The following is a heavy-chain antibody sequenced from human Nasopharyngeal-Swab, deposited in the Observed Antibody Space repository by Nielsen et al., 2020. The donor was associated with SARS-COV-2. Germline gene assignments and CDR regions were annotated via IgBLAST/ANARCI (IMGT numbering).Heavy chain of an antibody. CDR2: ISSSSYI. CDR1: GFTFSNYN. CDR3: ARDGSDYDFWSAYFMDV. J-gene: IGHJ6*02. V-gene: IGHV3-21*01. Sequence: GESLKISCAASGFTFSNYNMNWVRQAPGKGLEWVSSISSSSYIYYADSVKGRFTISRDNAKNSLYLQMNSLRAEDTAVYYCARDGSDYDFWSAYFMDVWGQGTTVTVSS. D-gene: IGHD3-3*01.